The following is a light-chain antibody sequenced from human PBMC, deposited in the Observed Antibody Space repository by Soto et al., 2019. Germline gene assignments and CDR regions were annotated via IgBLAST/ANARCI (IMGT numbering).Light chain of an antibody. V-gene: IGKV3-20*01. CDR2: GAS. CDR3: QQYGSSPRT. J-gene: IGKJ1*01. Sequence: EIVLTQSPGTLSLSPGERATLSCRASQSVTSSYLAWYQQKPGQAPRLLIYGASNRATGIPDRFSGGGSGTDFTLTISRLEPEDFEVYYCQQYGSSPRTFGQGTKVEIK. CDR1: QSVTSSY.